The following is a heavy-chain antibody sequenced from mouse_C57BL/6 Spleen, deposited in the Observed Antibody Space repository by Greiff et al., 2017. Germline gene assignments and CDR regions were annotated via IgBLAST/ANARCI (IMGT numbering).Heavy chain of an antibody. CDR1: GFTFSSYA. V-gene: IGHV5-4*01. Sequence: EVQLVESGGGLVKPGGSLKLSCAASGFTFSSYAMSWVRQTPEKRLEWVATISDGGSYTYYPDNVKGRFTISRDNAKNNLYLQRSHLKSEDTAMYYSAPYDSCFDYWGQGTTLTVSS. CDR2: ISDGGSYT. CDR3: APYDSCFDY. D-gene: IGHD2-3*01. J-gene: IGHJ2*01.